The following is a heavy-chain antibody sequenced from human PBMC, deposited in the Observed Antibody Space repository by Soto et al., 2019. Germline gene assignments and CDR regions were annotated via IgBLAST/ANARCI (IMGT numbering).Heavy chain of an antibody. CDR2: MKQDGREE. V-gene: IGHV3-7*03. Sequence: GGSLRLSCAASGFTFSSYWMSWVRQAPGKGLEWGANMKQDGREEYYVDAVKGRFTLSRENAKNSLYLQMNSLRAKDTAVYYCARVPLSNYYYGMDVWGQGTTVTVSS. J-gene: IGHJ6*02. CDR3: ARVPLSNYYYGMDV. CDR1: GFTFSSYW.